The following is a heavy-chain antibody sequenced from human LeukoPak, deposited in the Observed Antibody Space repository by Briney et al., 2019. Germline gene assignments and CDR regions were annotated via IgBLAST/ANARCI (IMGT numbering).Heavy chain of an antibody. D-gene: IGHD6-25*01. CDR1: GYTFTGYY. Sequence: GASVKVPCKASGYTFTGYYMHWVRQAPGQRLEWMGWINPNSGGTNYAHKFQGRVTMTRDTTRSTAYMELRRLRADDAAVYYCARVVAEREQRGRFGQFDYWGQGTLVTVSS. CDR2: INPNSGGT. V-gene: IGHV1-2*02. J-gene: IGHJ4*02. CDR3: ARVVAEREQRGRFGQFDY.